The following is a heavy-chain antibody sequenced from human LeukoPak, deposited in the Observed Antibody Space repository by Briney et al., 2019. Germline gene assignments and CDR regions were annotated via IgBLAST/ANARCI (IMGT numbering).Heavy chain of an antibody. CDR2: IYSSGST. V-gene: IGHV4-31*03. CDR3: ARSTLLIARPGRTGYFDY. Sequence: SETLSLTCTVSGGSITSGAYYWTWIRQHPGKGLEWIGYIYSSGSTYYYPSLKSRVTISVDTSKNQFSLNLSSVTAADTAVYYCARSTLLIARPGRTGYFDYWGQGTLVTVSS. D-gene: IGHD6-6*01. J-gene: IGHJ4*02. CDR1: GGSITSGAYY.